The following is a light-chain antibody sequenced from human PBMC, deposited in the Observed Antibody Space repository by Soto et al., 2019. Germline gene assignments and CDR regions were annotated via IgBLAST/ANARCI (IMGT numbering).Light chain of an antibody. CDR3: QQYGGSPIT. V-gene: IGKV3-20*01. Sequence: EVVLTQSPGTLSLSPGGRATLSCRASQRVSRRLAWYQQRPGQSPRLLISGASMRASGVPVRFIGSGSGTDVTLTITRLEPEDFAVYYCQQYGGSPITFGLGTRLEIK. CDR1: QRVSRR. J-gene: IGKJ5*01. CDR2: GAS.